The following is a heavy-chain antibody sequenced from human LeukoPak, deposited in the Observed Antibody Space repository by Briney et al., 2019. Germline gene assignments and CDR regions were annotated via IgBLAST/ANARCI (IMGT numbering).Heavy chain of an antibody. Sequence: ASVKVSCKASGYTFTGYYMHWVRQAPGQGLEWTGWINPNSGGTNYAQKFQGRVTMTRDTSISTAYMDLSSLRSDDTAVYYCARKNSFYDSSAYDYWGQGTLVTVSS. CDR2: INPNSGGT. J-gene: IGHJ4*02. V-gene: IGHV1-2*02. D-gene: IGHD3-22*01. CDR1: GYTFTGYY. CDR3: ARKNSFYDSSAYDY.